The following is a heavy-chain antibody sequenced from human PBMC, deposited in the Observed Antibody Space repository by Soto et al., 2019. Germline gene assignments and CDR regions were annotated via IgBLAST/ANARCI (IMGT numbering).Heavy chain of an antibody. Sequence: KPSETLSLTCSVSGDSISSADYFWTWIRQSPGKGLEWMGYIFHSGTTYYNPSLKGRLLISIENSKNQFSLRLTSVTAADSAVYFCAREPYHPKARNDFWGPGTLVTVSS. CDR1: GDSISSADYF. CDR2: IFHSGTT. CDR3: AREPYHPKARNDF. V-gene: IGHV4-30-4*01. J-gene: IGHJ4*02.